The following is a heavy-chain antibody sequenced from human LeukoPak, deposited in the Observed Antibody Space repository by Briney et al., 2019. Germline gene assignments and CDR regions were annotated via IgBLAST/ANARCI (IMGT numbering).Heavy chain of an antibody. CDR1: GFTFSNYV. CDR2: ISGGGGST. V-gene: IGHV3-23*01. CDR3: TGEFNHMDV. J-gene: IGHJ6*02. Sequence: GGSLRLSCAASGFTFSNYVMSWVRQAPGKGLEWVSAISGGGGSTYYADSVKGRFTISRDNAENSLYLQMNSLRVEDTGLYYCTGEFNHMDVWGQGTTVTVSS. D-gene: IGHD1-14*01.